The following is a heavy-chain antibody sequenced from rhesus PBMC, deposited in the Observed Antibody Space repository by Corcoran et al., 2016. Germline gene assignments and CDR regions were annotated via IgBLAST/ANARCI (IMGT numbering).Heavy chain of an antibody. J-gene: IGHJ4*01. CDR1: CASISSYW. V-gene: IGHV4-80*01. CDR2: NNGNSSNT. D-gene: IGHD6-31*01. CDR3: ARDNRAAAGVDY. Sequence: QVQLQESGPGLVKPSETLSLPCAVSCASISSYWWSWLRPPPWKGQEWIGENNGNSSNTHNNPSLKSKVNISKDASKNQFALKLSVGTAADTAVYYCARDNRAAAGVDYWGQGVLVTVSS.